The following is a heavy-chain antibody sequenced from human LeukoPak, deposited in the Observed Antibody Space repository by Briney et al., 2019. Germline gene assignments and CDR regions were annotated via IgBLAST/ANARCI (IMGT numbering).Heavy chain of an antibody. Sequence: GGSLRLSCAASGFTFSSYAMSWVRQAPGKGLEWVSAISGSGSTYYADSVKGRFTISRDNSKNTLCLQMSSLRAEDTAVYYCARKHRYYDYVWGSYRYTSLDYWGQGTLVTVSS. V-gene: IGHV3-23*01. CDR2: ISGSGST. J-gene: IGHJ4*02. CDR1: GFTFSSYA. D-gene: IGHD3-16*02. CDR3: ARKHRYYDYVWGSYRYTSLDY.